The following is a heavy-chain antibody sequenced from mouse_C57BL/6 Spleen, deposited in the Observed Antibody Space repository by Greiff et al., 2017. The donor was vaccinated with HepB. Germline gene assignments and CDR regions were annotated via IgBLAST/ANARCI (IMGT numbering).Heavy chain of an antibody. D-gene: IGHD1-1*01. CDR3: ARNYYGSSHWYFDV. Sequence: EVNVVESGGGLVKPGGSLKLSCAASGFTFSDYGMHWVRQAPEKGLEWVAYISSGSSTIYYADTVKGRFTISRDNAKNTLFLQMTSLRSEDTAMYYCARNYYGSSHWYFDVWRTGTTVTVSS. J-gene: IGHJ1*03. V-gene: IGHV5-17*01. CDR2: ISSGSSTI. CDR1: GFTFSDYG.